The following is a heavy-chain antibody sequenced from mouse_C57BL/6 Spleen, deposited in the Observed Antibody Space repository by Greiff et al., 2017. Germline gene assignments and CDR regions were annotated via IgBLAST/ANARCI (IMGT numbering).Heavy chain of an antibody. V-gene: IGHV1-15*01. CDR3: TYSGLYFDY. J-gene: IGHJ2*01. Sequence: VQVVESGAELVRPGASVTLSCKASGYTFTDYEMHWVKQTPVHGLEWIGAIDPETGGTAYNQKFKGKAILTADKSSSTAYMELRSLTSEDSAVYYCTYSGLYFDYWGQGTTLTVSS. CDR1: GYTFTDYE. CDR2: IDPETGGT.